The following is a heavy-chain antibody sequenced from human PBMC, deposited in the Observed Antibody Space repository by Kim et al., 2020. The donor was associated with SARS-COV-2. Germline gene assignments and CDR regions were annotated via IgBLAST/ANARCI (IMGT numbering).Heavy chain of an antibody. Sequence: SETLSLTCTVSGGSISSYYWSWIRQPAGKGLEWIGRIYTSGSTNYNPSLKSRVTMSVDTSKNQFSLKLSFVTAADTAVYYCARDLAEEKGVTHYYYYGMDVWGQGTTVTVSS. CDR2: IYTSGST. D-gene: IGHD2-15*01. CDR3: ARDLAEEKGVTHYYYYGMDV. V-gene: IGHV4-4*07. CDR1: GGSISSYY. J-gene: IGHJ6*02.